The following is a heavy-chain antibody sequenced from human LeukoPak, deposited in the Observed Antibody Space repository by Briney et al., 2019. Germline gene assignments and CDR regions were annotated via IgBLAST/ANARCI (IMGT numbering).Heavy chain of an antibody. J-gene: IGHJ6*02. CDR3: ARDRGFGELLEDYYYYGMDV. CDR1: GYTFTGYY. CDR2: INPNSGGT. V-gene: IGHV1-2*04. D-gene: IGHD3-10*01. Sequence: ASVKVSCKASGYTFTGYYIHWVRQAPGQGLEWMGWINPNSGGTNYAQKFQGWVTMTRDTSISTAYMELSRLRSDDTAVYYCARDRGFGELLEDYYYYGMDVWGQGTTVTVSS.